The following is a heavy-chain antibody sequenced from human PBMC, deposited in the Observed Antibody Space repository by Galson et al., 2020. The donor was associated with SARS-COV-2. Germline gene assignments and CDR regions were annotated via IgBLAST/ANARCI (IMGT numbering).Heavy chain of an antibody. CDR3: EHSGGGGSGSYYDDNWFDP. CDR1: GFSLSTSGVG. D-gene: IGHD3-10*01. Sequence: SGPTLVKPTQTLTLTCTFSGFSLSTSGVGVGWIRQPPGKALEWLALIYWNDDKRYSPSLKSRLTITKDTSKNQVVLTMTNMDPVDTATYYCEHSGGGGSGSYYDDNWFDPWGQGTLVTVSS. CDR2: IYWNDDK. J-gene: IGHJ5*02. V-gene: IGHV2-5*01.